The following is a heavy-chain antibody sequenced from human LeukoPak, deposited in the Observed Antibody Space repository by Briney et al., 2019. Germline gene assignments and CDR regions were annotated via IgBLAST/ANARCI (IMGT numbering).Heavy chain of an antibody. CDR3: AKSGLNRFDY. CDR1: GITFSSYA. CDR2: ISYDGSNK. V-gene: IGHV3-30*04. J-gene: IGHJ4*02. Sequence: PGGSLRLSCAASGITFSSYAMHWVRQAPGKGLEWVAVISYDGSNKYYADSVKGRFTISRDNSKNTLYLQMNSLRAEDTAVYYCAKSGLNRFDYWGQGTLVTVSS. D-gene: IGHD2-15*01.